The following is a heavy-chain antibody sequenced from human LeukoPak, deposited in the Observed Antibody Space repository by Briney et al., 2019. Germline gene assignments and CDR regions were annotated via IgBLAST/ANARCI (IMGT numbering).Heavy chain of an antibody. V-gene: IGHV3-53*01. Sequence: ETLSLTCDVNSGSFSGYYWSWVRQAPGKGLEWVSIIYSGGSTFYADSVKGRFTISRDNSKNTLYLQMNSLRAEDTAVYYCAKDGGVTTGGYFDYWGQGTLVTVSS. CDR3: AKDGGVTTGGYFDY. J-gene: IGHJ4*02. CDR2: IYSGGST. D-gene: IGHD4-17*01. CDR1: SGSFSGYY.